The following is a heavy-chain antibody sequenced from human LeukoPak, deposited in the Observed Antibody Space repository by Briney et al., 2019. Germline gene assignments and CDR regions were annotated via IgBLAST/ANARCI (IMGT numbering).Heavy chain of an antibody. CDR3: ARDYCSSTSCSTRGWIDP. CDR1: GFTFSDYY. J-gene: IGHJ5*02. V-gene: IGHV3-11*01. CDR2: ISSSGSTI. D-gene: IGHD2-2*01. Sequence: GGSLRLSCAASGFTFSDYYMSWIRQAPGKGLEWVSYISSSGSTIYYADSVKGRFTISRDNAKNSLYLQMNSLRAEDTAVYYCARDYCSSTSCSTRGWIDPWGQGTLVTVSS.